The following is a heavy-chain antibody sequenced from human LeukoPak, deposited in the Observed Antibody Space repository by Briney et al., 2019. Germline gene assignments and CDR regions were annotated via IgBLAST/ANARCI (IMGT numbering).Heavy chain of an antibody. J-gene: IGHJ4*02. D-gene: IGHD6-19*01. CDR1: GGSTSSSSYH. V-gene: IGHV4-39*01. CDR2: IYFTGNT. CDR3: ARHFASGWETDY. Sequence: LETLSLTCSVSGGSTSSSSYHWGWIRQPPGKGLEWIGMIYFTGNTHYNPSLKSRVTFSLDTSKNEFSLKLTSVTAADTAIYYCARHFASGWETDYWGQGTLVTVSS.